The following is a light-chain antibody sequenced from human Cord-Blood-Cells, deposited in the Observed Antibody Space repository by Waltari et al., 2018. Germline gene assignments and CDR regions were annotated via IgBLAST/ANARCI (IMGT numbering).Light chain of an antibody. CDR2: TAS. Sequence: IQMTQPPSSLSASVRDRVTITSRASQSISSYLNLYQQKPGKAPKLLNYTASSLQSGGPSMFSGSGSGTDFTLTISSLQPEDFATYYCQQSYSTPLSTFSQGPRLEIK. CDR3: QQSYSTPLST. J-gene: IGKJ5*01. V-gene: IGKV1-39*01. CDR1: QSISSY.